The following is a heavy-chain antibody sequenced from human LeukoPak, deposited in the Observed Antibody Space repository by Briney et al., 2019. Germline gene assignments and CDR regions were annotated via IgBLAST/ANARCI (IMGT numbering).Heavy chain of an antibody. J-gene: IGHJ4*02. CDR1: GFTLSTYW. CDR3: ARDRGSSGRLGRFDN. CDR2: IKQGGSEK. D-gene: IGHD6-19*01. Sequence: QPGGSLRLSCAASGFTLSTYWMTSVRQAPGKGLEWVANIKQGGSEKYYVDSVKGRFTISRDNAKKLLYLQMNSLRVEDTAVYYYARDRGSSGRLGRFDNWGQGTLVTVSP. V-gene: IGHV3-7*01.